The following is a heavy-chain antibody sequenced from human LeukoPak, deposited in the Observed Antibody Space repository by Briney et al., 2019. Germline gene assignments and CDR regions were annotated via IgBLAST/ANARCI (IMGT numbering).Heavy chain of an antibody. Sequence: PSETLSLTCTVSGGSISSYYWSWIRQPAGKGLEWIGRIYTSGSTNYNPSLKSRVTMSVDTSKNQFSLKLSSVTAADTAVYYCARARRRRDGYNRYAFDIWGQGTMVTVSS. CDR1: GGSISSYY. V-gene: IGHV4-4*07. CDR3: ARARRRRDGYNRYAFDI. D-gene: IGHD5-24*01. J-gene: IGHJ3*02. CDR2: IYTSGST.